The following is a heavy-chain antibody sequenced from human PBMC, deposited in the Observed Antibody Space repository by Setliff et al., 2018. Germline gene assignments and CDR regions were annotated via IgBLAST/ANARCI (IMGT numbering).Heavy chain of an antibody. D-gene: IGHD2-2*01. CDR3: ARTHCTTTSCFYFHY. J-gene: IGHJ4*02. CDR2: ISHGVST. V-gene: IGHV4-30-4*01. CDR1: GASVTSFDYY. Sequence: SETLSLTCTVSGASVTSFDYYWSWIRQPPGKGLEYIGHISHGVSTSYSPSLKSRLSISADTSKNQFSSKLTSVTAADTAVYYCARTHCTTTSCFYFHYWGQGTVVTVSS.